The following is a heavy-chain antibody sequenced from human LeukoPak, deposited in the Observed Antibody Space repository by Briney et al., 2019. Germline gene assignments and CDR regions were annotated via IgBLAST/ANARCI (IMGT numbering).Heavy chain of an antibody. CDR3: ATQLGTLYYFDY. V-gene: IGHV4-59*08. Sequence: PSETLSLTCTVSGGSISSYYWSWIRQPPGKGLEWIGYIYHSGSTYYNPSLKSRVTISVDRSKNQFSLKLSSVTAADTAVYYCATQLGTLYYFDYWGQGTLVTVSS. J-gene: IGHJ4*02. D-gene: IGHD7-27*01. CDR2: IYHSGST. CDR1: GGSISSYY.